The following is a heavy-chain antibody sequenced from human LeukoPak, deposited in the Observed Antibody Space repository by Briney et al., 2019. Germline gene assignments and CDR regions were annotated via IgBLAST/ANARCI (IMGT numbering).Heavy chain of an antibody. CDR2: ISSSSSYI. J-gene: IGHJ4*02. Sequence: GGSLRLSCAASGFTFSSYSMNWVSQAPGKRLEWVSSISSSSSYIYYADSVKGRFTISRDNAKNSLYLQMNSLRAEDTAVYYCARVDWSGPPGYWGQGTRVTVSS. V-gene: IGHV3-21*01. D-gene: IGHD3-3*01. CDR3: ARVDWSGPPGY. CDR1: GFTFSSYS.